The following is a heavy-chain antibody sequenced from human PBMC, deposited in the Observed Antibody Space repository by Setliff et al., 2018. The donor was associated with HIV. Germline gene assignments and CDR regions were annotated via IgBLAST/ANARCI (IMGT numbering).Heavy chain of an antibody. CDR1: GDSVSSNSAA. J-gene: IGHJ4*02. Sequence: SQTLSLTCAISGDSVSSNSAAWNWIRQSPSRGLEWLGRTYYRSKWYNDYAVSVKSRITINPDTSKNQFSLQLNSVTPEDTAVYYCAKDPRAAVATICDYWGQGTLVTVSS. CDR3: AKDPRAAVATICDY. D-gene: IGHD5-12*01. V-gene: IGHV6-1*01. CDR2: TYYRSKWYN.